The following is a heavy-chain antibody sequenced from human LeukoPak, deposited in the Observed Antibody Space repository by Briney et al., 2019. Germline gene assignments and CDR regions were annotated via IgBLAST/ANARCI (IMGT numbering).Heavy chain of an antibody. CDR2: ISAYNGNR. D-gene: IGHD6-13*01. CDR1: GYTFTSYG. J-gene: IGHJ4*02. CDR3: ARDYSSIAAAGKGGFDY. V-gene: IGHV1-18*01. Sequence: ASVKVSCKASGYTFTSYGISWVQQAPGQGLEWMGWISAYNGNRNYAQKFQGRVSMTIDTSTSTAYMELRSLRSDDTAVYYCARDYSSIAAAGKGGFDYWGQGTLVTVSS.